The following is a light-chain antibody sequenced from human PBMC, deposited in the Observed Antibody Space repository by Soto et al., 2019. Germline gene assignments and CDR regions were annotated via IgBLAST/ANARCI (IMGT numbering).Light chain of an antibody. CDR3: QQYESTPPT. V-gene: IGKV4-1*01. CDR2: WAS. J-gene: IGKJ2*01. Sequence: DIVMTQSPASLAVSMGERATINCKSSQSVLYSSNNKNYLAWYQQRPGQPPKLLIYWASTRESGVPDRFSGSVSGTDFTLTITSLQAEDVAVYYCQQYESTPPTCGQGTKLEIK. CDR1: QSVLYSSNNKNY.